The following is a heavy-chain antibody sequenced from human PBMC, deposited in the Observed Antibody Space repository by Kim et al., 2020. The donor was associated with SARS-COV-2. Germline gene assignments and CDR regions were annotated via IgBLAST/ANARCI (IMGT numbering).Heavy chain of an antibody. Sequence: SNKYYADSVKGRFTISRDNSKNTLYLQMNSLRAEDTAVYYCARGLSETDYWGQGTLVTVSS. CDR2: SNK. J-gene: IGHJ4*02. V-gene: IGHV3-30*01. CDR3: ARGLSETDY.